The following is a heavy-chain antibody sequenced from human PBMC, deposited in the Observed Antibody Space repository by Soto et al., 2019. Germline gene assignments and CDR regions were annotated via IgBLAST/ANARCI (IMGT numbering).Heavy chain of an antibody. Sequence: QVQLVQSGAEVKKPGASVKVSCKASGYTFTSYGISWVRQAPGQGLEWMGWISAYNGNTNYAQKLQGRVTMTTDTSTSTAYMELRSLRFDDTAVYYCARAGHCSGGSCYYYYYGMDVWGQGTTVTVSS. D-gene: IGHD2-15*01. V-gene: IGHV1-18*04. CDR3: ARAGHCSGGSCYYYYYGMDV. CDR2: ISAYNGNT. J-gene: IGHJ6*02. CDR1: GYTFTSYG.